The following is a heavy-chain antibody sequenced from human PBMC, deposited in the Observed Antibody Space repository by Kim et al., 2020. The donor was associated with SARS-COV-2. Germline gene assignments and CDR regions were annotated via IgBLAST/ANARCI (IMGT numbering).Heavy chain of an antibody. D-gene: IGHD6-6*01. CDR1: GGSISSGGYY. CDR3: ARAPTQARIAARRPGGWFDP. CDR2: IYYSGST. V-gene: IGHV4-31*03. J-gene: IGHJ5*02. Sequence: SETLSLTCTVSGGSISSGGYYWSWIRQHPGKGLEWIGYIYYSGSTYYNPSLKSRVTISVDTSKNQFSLKLSSVTAADTAVYYCARAPTQARIAARRPGGWFDPWGQGTLVTVSS.